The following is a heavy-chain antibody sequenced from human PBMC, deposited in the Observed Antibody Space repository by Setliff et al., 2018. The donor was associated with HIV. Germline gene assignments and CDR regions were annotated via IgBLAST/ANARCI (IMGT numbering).Heavy chain of an antibody. Sequence: ASVKVSCKASGYTFTRYYIHWVRQAPGQGLEWMGRINPNSGGTNYAQKFQGRVTMTRDTSISTAYMELSRLTSDDTAVYFCARDSRWTTGDYYYYNYMDVWGKGTTVTVSS. J-gene: IGHJ6*03. CDR1: GYTFTRYY. CDR2: INPNSGGT. D-gene: IGHD1-1*01. V-gene: IGHV1-2*06. CDR3: ARDSRWTTGDYYYYNYMDV.